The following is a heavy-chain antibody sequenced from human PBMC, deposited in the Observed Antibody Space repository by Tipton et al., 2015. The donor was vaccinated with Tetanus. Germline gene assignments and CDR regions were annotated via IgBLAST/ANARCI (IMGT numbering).Heavy chain of an antibody. J-gene: IGHJ5*02. CDR1: GFTVSSNY. D-gene: IGHD2-21*02. Sequence: GSLRLSCAASGFTVSSNYMSWVRQAPGKGLEWVSVIYSGGSTYYADSVKGRFTISRDNSKNTLYLQMNSLRAEDTAVYYCARAFCGGGCYSIGSSWFDPWGQGTLVTVSS. CDR2: IYSGGST. CDR3: ARAFCGGGCYSIGSSWFDP. V-gene: IGHV3-53*01.